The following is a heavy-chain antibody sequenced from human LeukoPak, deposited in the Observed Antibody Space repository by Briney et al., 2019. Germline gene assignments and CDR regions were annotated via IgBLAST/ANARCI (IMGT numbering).Heavy chain of an antibody. V-gene: IGHV3-20*01. J-gene: IGHJ4*02. CDR3: AREDRYSGSYFY. CDR1: GFTFDDYG. Sequence: GGSLRLSCAASGFTFDDYGMSWVRQAPGKGLEGVSGINWNGGSTGYADSVKGRFTISRDNAKNSLYLQMSSLRAEDTALYHCAREDRYSGSYFYWGQGTLVTVSS. D-gene: IGHD1-26*01. CDR2: INWNGGST.